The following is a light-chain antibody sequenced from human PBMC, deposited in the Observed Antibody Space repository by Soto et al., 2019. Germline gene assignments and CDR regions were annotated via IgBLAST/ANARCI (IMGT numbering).Light chain of an antibody. J-gene: IGKJ1*01. Sequence: DIQMTQSPSTLSASVGDRVTITCRASQSISSWLAWYQQKPGKAPKLLIYDGSSLESGVPSRFSGSGSGTEFTLTISSLQPDDVATYYCQLYNSYSPWTFGQGTKVEIK. CDR1: QSISSW. CDR3: QLYNSYSPWT. V-gene: IGKV1-5*01. CDR2: DGS.